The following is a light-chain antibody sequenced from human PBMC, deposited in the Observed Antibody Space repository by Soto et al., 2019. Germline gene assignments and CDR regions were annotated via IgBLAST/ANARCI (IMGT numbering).Light chain of an antibody. V-gene: IGKV3-15*01. CDR3: QQYNKWPPYT. Sequence: EIVMTQSPANFSVSPGERATLSCRASQSVSSNLAWYQQKPGQGPRLLIYGASTRANGIPARFSGSGSGTEFTLTISSLQSADFAVYYCQQYNKWPPYTFGQGTQVEIK. CDR1: QSVSSN. CDR2: GAS. J-gene: IGKJ2*01.